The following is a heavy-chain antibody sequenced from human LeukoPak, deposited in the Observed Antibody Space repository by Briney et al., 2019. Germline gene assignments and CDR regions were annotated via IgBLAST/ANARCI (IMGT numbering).Heavy chain of an antibody. Sequence: GGSLRLSCAASGFTFSSYEMNWVRQAPGKGLEWVSYISSSGNTIYYADSVKGRFTISRDNAKNSLYLQMNSLRAEDTAVYYCARDPAFFGTLLYGEDYYSYMDVWGKGTTVTVSS. CDR2: ISSSGNTI. D-gene: IGHD3-10*01. V-gene: IGHV3-48*03. CDR1: GFTFSSYE. J-gene: IGHJ6*03. CDR3: ARDPAFFGTLLYGEDYYSYMDV.